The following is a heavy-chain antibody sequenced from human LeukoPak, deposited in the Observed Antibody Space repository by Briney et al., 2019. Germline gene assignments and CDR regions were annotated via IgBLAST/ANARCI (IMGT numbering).Heavy chain of an antibody. V-gene: IGHV3-48*03. J-gene: IGHJ3*02. CDR1: GFTFSSYE. Sequence: GGSLRLSCAASGFTFSSYEMNWVRQAPGKGLEWVSYISSSGSTIYYADSVKGRFTISRDNAKNSLYLQMNSLRAEDTAVYYCARTLGIRRGSPVFDIWGQGTMVTVSS. CDR2: ISSSGSTI. CDR3: ARTLGIRRGSPVFDI. D-gene: IGHD7-27*01.